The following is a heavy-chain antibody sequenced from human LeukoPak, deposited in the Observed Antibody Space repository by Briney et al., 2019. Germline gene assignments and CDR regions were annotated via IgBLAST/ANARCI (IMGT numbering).Heavy chain of an antibody. Sequence: ASVKVSCKASGYTFTGYYMHWVRQAPGQGLEWMGWINPNSGGTNYAQKFQGTVTMTRDTSISTAYMELSRLRSDDTAVYYCARDLLYGSGSYGENWFDPWGQGTLVTVSS. CDR3: ARDLLYGSGSYGENWFDP. V-gene: IGHV1-2*02. J-gene: IGHJ5*02. CDR2: INPNSGGT. D-gene: IGHD3-10*01. CDR1: GYTFTGYY.